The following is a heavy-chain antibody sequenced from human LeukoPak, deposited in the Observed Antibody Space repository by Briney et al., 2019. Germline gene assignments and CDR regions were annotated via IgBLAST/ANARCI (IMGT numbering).Heavy chain of an antibody. CDR2: ISGSGGST. V-gene: IGHV3-23*01. CDR1: GFTFSSYA. CDR3: AKGGYGDYYFDY. J-gene: IGHJ4*02. Sequence: GGSLRLSCAASGFTFSSYAMSWVRQAPGKGLEWVSAISGSGGSTCYADSVKGRFTISRDNSKNTLYLQMNSLRAEDTAVYYCAKGGYGDYYFDYWGQGTLVTVSS. D-gene: IGHD4-17*01.